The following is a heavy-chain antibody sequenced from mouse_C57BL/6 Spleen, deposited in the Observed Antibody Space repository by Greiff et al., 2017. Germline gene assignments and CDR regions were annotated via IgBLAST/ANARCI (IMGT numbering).Heavy chain of an antibody. CDR1: GFTFSDYY. V-gene: IGHV5-16*01. J-gene: IGHJ4*01. CDR2: SNYDGSST. Sequence: EVKVVESEGGLVQPGSSMKLSCTASGFTFSDYYMAWVHQVPEKGLEWVSNSNYDGSSTYYLDSLKSRFIISRDNAKNILYLQMSSLKSEDTATYYCARGTDGYYAMDYWGQGTSVTVSS. CDR3: ARGTDGYYAMDY. D-gene: IGHD2-3*01.